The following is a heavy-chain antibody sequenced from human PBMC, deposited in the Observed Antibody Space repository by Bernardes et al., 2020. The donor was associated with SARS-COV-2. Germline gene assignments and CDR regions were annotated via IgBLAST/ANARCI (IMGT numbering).Heavy chain of an antibody. Sequence: SETMSLTCAVYGGSFSGYYWSWIRQRPGKGLEWIGEINHSGSTNYNPSLKSRVTISVDTSKHQFSLKLSSVTAADTAVYYCARGPGADYWGQGTLVTVSS. CDR1: GGSFSGYY. D-gene: IGHD7-27*01. J-gene: IGHJ4*02. CDR3: ARGPGADY. CDR2: INHSGST. V-gene: IGHV4-34*01.